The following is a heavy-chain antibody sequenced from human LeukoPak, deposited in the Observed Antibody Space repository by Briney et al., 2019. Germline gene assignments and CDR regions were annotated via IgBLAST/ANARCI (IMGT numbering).Heavy chain of an antibody. CDR3: TTDCGGDSCSGWYYFDY. J-gene: IGHJ4*02. V-gene: IGHV3-15*01. CDR2: IKAILDGGAT. Sequence: PGRSLRLSCAASGFTFINYAMHWVRQAPGKGLEWVGRIKAILDGGATDYAAPVRGRFTISRDDSRNTLYLQMDSLESEDTAVYYCTTDCGGDSCSGWYYFDYWGQGALVTVSS. D-gene: IGHD6-19*01. CDR1: GFTFINYA.